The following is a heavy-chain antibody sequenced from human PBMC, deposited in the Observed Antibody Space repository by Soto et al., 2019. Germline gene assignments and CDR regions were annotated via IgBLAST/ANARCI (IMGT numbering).Heavy chain of an antibody. J-gene: IGHJ4*02. V-gene: IGHV4-61*01. CDR2: IYYSGST. CDR3: ARAERPYCTSASCRSKSLDY. Sequence: SETLPLTCTVSGGSVYSGSYYWSWIRQPPGKGLEWIGHIYYSGSTNYHPSLKSRVTMSVDTSKNQFSLNLSSVTAADTAVYYCARAERPYCTSASCRSKSLDYWGQGILVTVSS. D-gene: IGHD2-2*01. CDR1: GGSVYSGSYY.